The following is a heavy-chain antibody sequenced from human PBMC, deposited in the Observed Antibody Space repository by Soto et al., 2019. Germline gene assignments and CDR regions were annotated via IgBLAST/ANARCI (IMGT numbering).Heavy chain of an antibody. D-gene: IGHD6-19*01. CDR2: ISYDGGNK. Sequence: QVQLVESGGGVVQPGRSLRLSCAASGFNFSSYGMHWVRQAPGKGLEWVAVISYDGGNKYYADSVKGRFTISRDNSKNTLYLQMNSLRAEDTAVYYCAKRAQSSSGWYLLEYWGQGTLVTVSS. CDR3: AKRAQSSSGWYLLEY. J-gene: IGHJ4*02. CDR1: GFNFSSYG. V-gene: IGHV3-30*18.